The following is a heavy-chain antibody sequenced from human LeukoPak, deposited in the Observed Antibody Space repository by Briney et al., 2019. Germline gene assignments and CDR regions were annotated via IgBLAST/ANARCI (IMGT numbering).Heavy chain of an antibody. CDR1: GFTFSSYA. J-gene: IGHJ4*02. CDR2: I. CDR3: ARDLRGSDAYYFDY. V-gene: IGHV3-23*01. Sequence: PGGSLRLSCAASGFTFSSYAMSWVRQAPGKGLEWVSGIDSVKGRFTISRDNSKNTLYLQMNSLRGEDTAVYYCARDLRGSDAYYFDYWGQGTLVTVSS. D-gene: IGHD3-10*01.